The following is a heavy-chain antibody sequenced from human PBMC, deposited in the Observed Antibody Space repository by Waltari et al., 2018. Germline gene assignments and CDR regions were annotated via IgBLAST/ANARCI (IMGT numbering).Heavy chain of an antibody. Sequence: QVQLQESGPGLVKPSETLSLTCTVSGGSISSYYCSWIRQPAGKGLEWIGRIYTSGSTNYNPSLKSRVTMSVDTSKNQFSLKLSSVTAADTAVYYCARDHYYDSKMGYYFDYWGQGTLVTVSS. CDR1: GGSISSYY. CDR3: ARDHYYDSKMGYYFDY. CDR2: IYTSGST. V-gene: IGHV4-4*07. J-gene: IGHJ4*02. D-gene: IGHD3-22*01.